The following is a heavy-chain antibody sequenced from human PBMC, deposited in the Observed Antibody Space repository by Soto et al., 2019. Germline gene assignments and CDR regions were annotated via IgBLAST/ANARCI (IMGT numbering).Heavy chain of an antibody. D-gene: IGHD6-13*01. Sequence: GGSLRLSCAASGFTFSSYAMHWVRQAPGKGLEWVAVISYDGSNKYYADSVKGRFTISRDNSKNTLYLQMNSLRAEDTAVYYCARQRNVAVAGTIDYWGQGTLVTVSS. CDR1: GFTFSSYA. J-gene: IGHJ4*02. V-gene: IGHV3-30-3*01. CDR2: ISYDGSNK. CDR3: ARQRNVAVAGTIDY.